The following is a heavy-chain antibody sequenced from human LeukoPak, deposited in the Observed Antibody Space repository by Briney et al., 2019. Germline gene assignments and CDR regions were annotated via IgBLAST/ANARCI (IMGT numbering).Heavy chain of an antibody. V-gene: IGHV3-30*02. CDR1: GINFRSSG. CDR3: AREGGRAVPGRFDQ. J-gene: IGHJ4*02. D-gene: IGHD6-13*01. CDR2: IQNDGSDK. Sequence: TGGSLRLSCAASGINFRSSGMHWVRQAPGKGLEWVTFIQNDGSDKYYAASVKGRFTISRDNSKNTVYLHIASLRADDTALYYCAREGGRAVPGRFDQWGQGTLVTVSS.